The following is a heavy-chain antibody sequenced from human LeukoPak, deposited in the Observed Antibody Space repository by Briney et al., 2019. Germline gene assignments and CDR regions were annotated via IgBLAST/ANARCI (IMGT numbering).Heavy chain of an antibody. Sequence: ASVKVSCKASGYTFTGYYMHWVRQAPGQGLEWMGWINPNSGGTNYAQKFQGRVTMTRDTSISTAYMELSRLRSDDTAVYYCARGVFEYYDSSGYYSSAFDIWSQGTMVTVSS. J-gene: IGHJ3*02. CDR2: INPNSGGT. CDR3: ARGVFEYYDSSGYYSSAFDI. CDR1: GYTFTGYY. V-gene: IGHV1-2*02. D-gene: IGHD3-22*01.